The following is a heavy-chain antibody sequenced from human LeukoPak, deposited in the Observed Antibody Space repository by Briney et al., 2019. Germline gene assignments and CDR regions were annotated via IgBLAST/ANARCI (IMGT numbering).Heavy chain of an antibody. V-gene: IGHV4-4*02. Sequence: SGTLSLTCAVSGGSISSNNRWSWVRQPPGRGLEWIADIYHTGSTNYSPSLKSRVTISVDKSKNQFFLKLNSVTAADTAVYYCGRRMAGLDWGQGTLVTVSS. CDR1: GGSISSNNR. D-gene: IGHD6-19*01. CDR2: IYHTGST. CDR3: GRRMAGLD. J-gene: IGHJ4*02.